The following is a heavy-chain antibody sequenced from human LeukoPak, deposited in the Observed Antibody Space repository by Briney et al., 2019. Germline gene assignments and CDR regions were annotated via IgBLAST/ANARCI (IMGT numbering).Heavy chain of an antibody. CDR2: IYYSGST. CDR3: ARGGGHIVVVPAAKKGFDY. D-gene: IGHD2-2*01. CDR1: SASVKTYY. V-gene: IGHV4-30-4*08. Sequence: PSETLSLTCTVSSASVKTYYWSWIRQPPGKGLEWIGYIYYSGSTYYNPSLKSRVTISVDTSKNQFSLKLSSVTAADTAVYYCARGGGHIVVVPAAKKGFDYWGQGTLVTVSS. J-gene: IGHJ4*02.